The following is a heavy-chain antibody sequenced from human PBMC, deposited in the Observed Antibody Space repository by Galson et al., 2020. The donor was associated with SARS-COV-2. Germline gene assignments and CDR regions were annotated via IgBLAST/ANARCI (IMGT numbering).Heavy chain of an antibody. CDR3: VRDWNCGACCYPFDL. V-gene: IGHV3-7*01. D-gene: IGHD2-21*02. J-gene: IGHJ5*02. CDR1: GFTFSRRW. Sequence: GGSLRLSCAASGFTFSRRWMSWVRQAPGKGLERVANLNEDGSRRFYPDSVRGRFTVFRDNARNSLYLQMNRLRVEDTAVYFCVRDWNCGACCYPFDLWGQGALVTVAS. CDR2: LNEDGSRR.